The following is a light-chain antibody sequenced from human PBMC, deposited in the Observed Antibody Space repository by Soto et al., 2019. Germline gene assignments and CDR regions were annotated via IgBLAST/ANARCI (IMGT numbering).Light chain of an antibody. J-gene: IGLJ1*01. CDR1: SSDVGGYNY. Sequence: QSALTQPASVSGSPGQSITISCTGTSSDVGGYNYVSWYQQHPGKAPKLMISEVSNRPSGVSNRFSGSKSGNTASLTISGLQAEDEADYYCNSYTSSSSYVFRNGTKVTVL. V-gene: IGLV2-14*01. CDR2: EVS. CDR3: NSYTSSSSYV.